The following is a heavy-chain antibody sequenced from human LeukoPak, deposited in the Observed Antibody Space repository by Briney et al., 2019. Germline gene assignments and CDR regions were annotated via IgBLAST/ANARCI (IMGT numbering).Heavy chain of an antibody. D-gene: IGHD3-22*01. Sequence: ASVTVSCTASGYTFTIYGISWVRQAPGQGLEWMGWISAYNGNTNYAQKLQGRVTMTTDTATSTAYMELRSLRSDDTAVYYCARIRGYSSGYYSFDYWGQGTLVTVSS. CDR3: ARIRGYSSGYYSFDY. CDR1: GYTFTIYG. CDR2: ISAYNGNT. J-gene: IGHJ4*02. V-gene: IGHV1-18*01.